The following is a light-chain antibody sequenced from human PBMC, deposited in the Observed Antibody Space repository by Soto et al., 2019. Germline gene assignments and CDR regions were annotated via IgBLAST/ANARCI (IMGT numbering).Light chain of an antibody. CDR3: QAWDSGRDHWV. J-gene: IGLJ3*02. Sequence: SYELTQPPSVSVAPGQTARISCGGNNIESKSVHWYQQRPGQAPVLVVYDDSDRPSGIPERFSGSNSGNTATLTISSVDAGDEADYYCQAWDSGRDHWVFGGGTMVTVL. CDR1: NIESKS. CDR2: DDS. V-gene: IGLV3-21*02.